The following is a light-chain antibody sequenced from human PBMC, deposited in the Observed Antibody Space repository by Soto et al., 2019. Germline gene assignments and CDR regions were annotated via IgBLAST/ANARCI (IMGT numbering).Light chain of an antibody. CDR3: QQSYETPHT. Sequence: DLPMTQSPSSLSTSVGERVTITCRASQTISYFLNWYQQKPGKPPKVLIFAASSLESGVPSRFSGSGSGTDFTLTISSLQPEDFATYFCQQSYETPHTFGQGTKLEI. CDR1: QTISYF. CDR2: AAS. V-gene: IGKV1-39*01. J-gene: IGKJ2*01.